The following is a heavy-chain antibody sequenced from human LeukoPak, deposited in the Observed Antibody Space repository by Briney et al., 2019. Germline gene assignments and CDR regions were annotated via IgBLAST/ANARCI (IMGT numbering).Heavy chain of an antibody. CDR1: GGSLSSYY. CDR3: ARDPMRENWFDP. Sequence: LVKPSETLSLTCTVSGGSLSSYYWSWIRQPAGKGLEWIGRIYTSGSTNYNPSLKSRVTMSVDTSKNQFCLKLSSVTAADTAVYYWARDPMRENWFDPWGQGTLVTVSS. J-gene: IGHJ5*02. V-gene: IGHV4-4*07. CDR2: IYTSGST.